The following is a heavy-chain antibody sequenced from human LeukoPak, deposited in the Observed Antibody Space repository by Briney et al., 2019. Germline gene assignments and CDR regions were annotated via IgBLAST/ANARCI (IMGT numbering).Heavy chain of an antibody. CDR1: GFTFSDYF. Sequence: GGSLRLSCAASGFTFSDYFMTWSRQAPGKGLEWVSYISNSGGTIYSSESVKGRFTISRDNAKNLLYLEMDSLRAGDTAVYYCARMRSSWYFDHWGQGSLVTVSS. CDR2: ISNSGGTI. J-gene: IGHJ4*02. D-gene: IGHD6-13*01. CDR3: ARMRSSWYFDH. V-gene: IGHV3-11*01.